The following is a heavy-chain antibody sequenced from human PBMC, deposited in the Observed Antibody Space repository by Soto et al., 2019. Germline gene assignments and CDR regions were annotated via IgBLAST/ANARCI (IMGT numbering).Heavy chain of an antibody. CDR2: IIPIFGTV. Sequence: QVQLVQSGAEVKKPGSSVKVSCKASGGTFSNYPISWVRQAPGQGLEWMGGIIPIFGTVNYAQKFQGRVTITADESTSTAYKELSSLRSEDTAVYYCARGNHRWLQLWYFDLWGRGTQVTVSS. D-gene: IGHD5-12*01. CDR1: GGTFSNYP. J-gene: IGHJ2*01. V-gene: IGHV1-69*12. CDR3: ARGNHRWLQLWYFDL.